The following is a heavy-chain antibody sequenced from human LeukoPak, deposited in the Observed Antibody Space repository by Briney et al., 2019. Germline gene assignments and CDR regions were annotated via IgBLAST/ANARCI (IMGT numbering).Heavy chain of an antibody. V-gene: IGHV4-59*01. D-gene: IGHD3-22*01. CDR2: IYYSGST. J-gene: IGHJ4*02. CDR3: ARGSNYYDRSDDIDY. Sequence: SETLSLTCTVSGGSISSYYWSWIRQPPGKGLEWIGYIYYSGSTNYNPSLKSRVTISVDTSKNQFSLKLSSVTAADTAVYYCARGSNYYDRSDDIDYWGQGTLVTVSS. CDR1: GGSISSYY.